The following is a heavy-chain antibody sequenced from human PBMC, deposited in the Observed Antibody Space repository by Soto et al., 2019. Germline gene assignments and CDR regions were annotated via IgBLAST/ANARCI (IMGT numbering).Heavy chain of an antibody. V-gene: IGHV1-69*01. CDR2: IIPIFGTA. J-gene: IGHJ5*02. CDR1: GGTFSSYA. D-gene: IGHD4-4*01. Sequence: VKVSCKASGGTFSSYAISWVRQAPGQGLEWMGGIIPIFGTANYAQKFQGRVTITADESTSTAYMELSSLRSEDTAVYYCARGYDYSYNWFDPWGQGTLVTVSS. CDR3: ARGYDYSYNWFDP.